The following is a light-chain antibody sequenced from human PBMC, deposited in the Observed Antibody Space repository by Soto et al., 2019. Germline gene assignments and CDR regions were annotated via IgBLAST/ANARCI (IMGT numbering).Light chain of an antibody. Sequence: EIVLTQSPATLPLSPGKRPNISCGASQSVSSSLARSNQKPGRAPRLLIFVSLNRAPGIQARFSGSGSGTDFTLPISSLEPEDFAVYYCQQRSHWPITFGQGTRLEIK. CDR1: QSVSSS. CDR2: VSL. V-gene: IGKV3-11*01. CDR3: QQRSHWPIT. J-gene: IGKJ5*01.